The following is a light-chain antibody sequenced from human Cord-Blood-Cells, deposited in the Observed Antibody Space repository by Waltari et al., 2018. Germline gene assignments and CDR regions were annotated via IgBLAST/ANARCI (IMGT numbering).Light chain of an antibody. CDR2: DAS. V-gene: IGKV1-13*02. Sequence: AIQLTQSPSSLSASVGDRVTIPCRASQGISSALAWYQQKPGKAPKLLIYDASSLESGVPSRFSGSGSGTDFTLTISSLQPEDFATYYCQQFNSYPPYTFGQGTKLEIK. CDR1: QGISSA. CDR3: QQFNSYPPYT. J-gene: IGKJ2*01.